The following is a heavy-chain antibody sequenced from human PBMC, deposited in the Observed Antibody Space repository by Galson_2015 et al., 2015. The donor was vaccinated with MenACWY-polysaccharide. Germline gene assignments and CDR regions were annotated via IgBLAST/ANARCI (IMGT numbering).Heavy chain of an antibody. V-gene: IGHV4-59*01. CDR1: GGSMRSYR. Sequence: SETLSLTCTVSGGSMRSYRWSWIRQPPGQGLEWIAYVSSSGSTNYNPSLESRVTISMDTAKNQIFLNLTSVTAADTAVYYCARGYSSGWSAEYFHHWGQGALVTVSS. D-gene: IGHD6-19*01. J-gene: IGHJ1*01. CDR2: VSSSGST. CDR3: ARGYSSGWSAEYFHH.